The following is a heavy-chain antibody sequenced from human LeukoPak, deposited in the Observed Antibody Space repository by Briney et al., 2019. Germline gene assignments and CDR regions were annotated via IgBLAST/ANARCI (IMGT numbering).Heavy chain of an antibody. CDR2: IYHSGST. J-gene: IGHJ4*02. CDR3: ARDWGIAARLGGYDPSGYFDY. CDR1: GGSISSGGYY. D-gene: IGHD6-6*01. Sequence: PSETLSLTCTVSGGSISSGGYYWSWIRQPPGKGLEWIGYIYHSGSTYYNPSLKSRVTISVDRSKNQFSLKLSSVTAADTAVYYCARDWGIAARLGGYDPSGYFDYWGQGTLVTVSS. V-gene: IGHV4-30-2*01.